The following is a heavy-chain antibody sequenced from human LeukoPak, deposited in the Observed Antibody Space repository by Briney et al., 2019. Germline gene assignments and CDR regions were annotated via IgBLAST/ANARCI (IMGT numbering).Heavy chain of an antibody. Sequence: GGSLRLSCAASGFTFSSYSMNWVRQAPGKGLEWVSAISGSGGSTYYADSVKGRFTISRDNSKNTLYLQMNSLRAEDTAVYYCATSPSRYNWNYSGDYWGQGTLVTVSS. V-gene: IGHV3-23*01. J-gene: IGHJ4*02. CDR2: ISGSGGST. D-gene: IGHD1-7*01. CDR3: ATSPSRYNWNYSGDY. CDR1: GFTFSSYS.